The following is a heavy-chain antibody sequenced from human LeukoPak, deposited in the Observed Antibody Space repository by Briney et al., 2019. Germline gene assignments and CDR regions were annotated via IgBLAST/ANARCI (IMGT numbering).Heavy chain of an antibody. J-gene: IGHJ4*01. CDR2: IHPKSGDT. Sequence: ASVKVSCKASGYTFTGYYLHWVRQAPGQGLEWMGWIHPKSGDTNYAQKFLGRVTLTRDTSTTIVYMELKWLTSDDTAVYYCSRGSGISFGGIDYWGQEPWSPSPQ. V-gene: IGHV1-2*02. CDR3: SRGSGISFGGIDY. CDR1: GYTFTGYY. D-gene: IGHD3-16*01.